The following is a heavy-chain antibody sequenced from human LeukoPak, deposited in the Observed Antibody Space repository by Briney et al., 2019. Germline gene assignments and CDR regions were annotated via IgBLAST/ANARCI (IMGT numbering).Heavy chain of an antibody. CDR3: ASGSASGSHRTS. J-gene: IGHJ5*02. CDR2: MNPNSGNT. V-gene: IGHV1-8*01. Sequence: ASVKVSCKASGYTFTNYDINWVRQAIGQGLEWMRWMNPNSGNTGYAQKFQGRVTMTRNTSIGTAYMELSSLTSEDTAVYFCASGSASGSHRTSWGQGTLVTVSS. CDR1: GYTFTNYD. D-gene: IGHD3-10*01.